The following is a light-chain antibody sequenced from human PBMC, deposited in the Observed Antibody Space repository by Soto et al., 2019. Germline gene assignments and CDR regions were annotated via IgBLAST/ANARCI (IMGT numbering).Light chain of an antibody. CDR2: DVS. J-gene: IGLJ1*01. CDR3: ASYTTSINYV. V-gene: IGLV2-14*03. Sequence: QSVLTQPASVSGSPGQSITISCTGTNSDVGGYNYVSWYQQHPGKAPKLLIYDVSSRPSGLSNRFSGSKSGNTASLIISGLQAEDEADYYCASYTTSINYVLGSGTKLT. CDR1: NSDVGGYNY.